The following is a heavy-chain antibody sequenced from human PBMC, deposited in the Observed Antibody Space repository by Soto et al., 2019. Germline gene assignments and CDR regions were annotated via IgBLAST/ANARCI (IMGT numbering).Heavy chain of an antibody. J-gene: IGHJ4*02. D-gene: IGHD1-1*01. V-gene: IGHV4-59*01. Sequence: PSETLSLTCTVSGGSISSYYWSWIRQPPGKGLEWIGYIYYSGSTNYNPSLKSRVTISVDTSKNQFSLKLSSVTAADTAVYYCAKQRGAVFDYWGQGTLVTRLL. CDR1: GGSISSYY. CDR3: AKQRGAVFDY. CDR2: IYYSGST.